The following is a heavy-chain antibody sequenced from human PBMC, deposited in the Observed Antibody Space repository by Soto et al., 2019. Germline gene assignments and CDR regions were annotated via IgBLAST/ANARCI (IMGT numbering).Heavy chain of an antibody. CDR2: IYSDGST. J-gene: IGHJ4*02. CDR1: GFTVNSNY. D-gene: IGHD3-9*01. V-gene: IGHV3-66*01. CDR3: ATLTKYDILTGFYPC. Sequence: EVQLVESGGGLVQPGGSLRLSCAASGFTVNSNYMSWVRQAPGKGLEWVSVIYSDGSTYYADSVKGRFIISTDTSNNTLYFPMNSLRAEDTAVYYCATLTKYDILTGFYPCWGQGTLVTVSS.